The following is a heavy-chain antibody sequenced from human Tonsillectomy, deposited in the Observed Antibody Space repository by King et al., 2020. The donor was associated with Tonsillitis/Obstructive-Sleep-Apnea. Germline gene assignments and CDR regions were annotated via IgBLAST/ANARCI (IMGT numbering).Heavy chain of an antibody. Sequence: QLVQSGAEVKKPGSSVKVSCKASGGTFSSYAISWVRQAPGQGLEWMGGIIPILGIANYAQKFQGRVTITADKSTSTAYMELSSLRSEDTGVYYCAREAVGFLEWPDTQGWFDPWGQGTRVTFSS. J-gene: IGHJ5*02. CDR3: AREAVGFLEWPDTQGWFDP. V-gene: IGHV1-69*10. CDR2: IIPILGIA. D-gene: IGHD3-3*02. CDR1: GGTFSSYA.